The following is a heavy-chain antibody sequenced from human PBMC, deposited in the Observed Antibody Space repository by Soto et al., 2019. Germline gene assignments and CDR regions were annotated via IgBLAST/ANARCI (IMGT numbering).Heavy chain of an antibody. V-gene: IGHV4-59*01. CDR2: IYYGGTT. CDR1: GDSISSYS. CDR3: GRDRSSCVPCWYFDV. J-gene: IGHJ2*01. Sequence: VQLQESGPGLVKPSETLSLTCTVSGDSISSYSWSWIRQSPDKGLEWIGYIYYGGTTNYNPSLGRRVSISVDKSANQISLKLSSGTPADTAVYYCGRDRSSCVPCWYFDVWGRGTLVTVSS. D-gene: IGHD6-13*01.